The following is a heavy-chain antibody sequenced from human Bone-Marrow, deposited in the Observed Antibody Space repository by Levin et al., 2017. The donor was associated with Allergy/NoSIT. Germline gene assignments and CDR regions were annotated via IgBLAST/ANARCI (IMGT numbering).Heavy chain of an antibody. Sequence: SETLSLTCTVSGGSISSYYWSWIRQPPGKGLEWIGYIYYSGSANYNPSLKSRVTISVDTSKNQFSLKLSSVTAADTAVYYCARGLEERITMVRGVINLYWFFDLWGRGTLVTVSS. CDR2: IYYSGSA. CDR3: ARGLEERITMVRGVINLYWFFDL. J-gene: IGHJ2*01. V-gene: IGHV4-59*01. D-gene: IGHD3-10*01. CDR1: GGSISSYY.